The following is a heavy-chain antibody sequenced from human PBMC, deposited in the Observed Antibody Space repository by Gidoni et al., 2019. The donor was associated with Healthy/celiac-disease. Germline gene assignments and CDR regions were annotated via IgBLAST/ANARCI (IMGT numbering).Heavy chain of an antibody. D-gene: IGHD3-10*02. J-gene: IGHJ1*01. V-gene: IGHV7-4-1*02. CDR2: INTNTGNP. Sequence: QVQLVQSGSELKKPGASVKTSCKASGYTFTSYALNWVRQAPGQGLEWMGWINTNTGNPTYAQGFTGRFVFSLDTSVSTAYLQISSLKAEDTAVYYCARDHYYVWATETHAEYFQHWGQGTLVTVSS. CDR3: ARDHYYVWATETHAEYFQH. CDR1: GYTFTSYA.